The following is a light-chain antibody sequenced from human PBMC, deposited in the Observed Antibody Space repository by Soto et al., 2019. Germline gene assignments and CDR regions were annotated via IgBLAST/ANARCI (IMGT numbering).Light chain of an antibody. Sequence: QAVVTQETSLTVSPGGTVTLTCGSSTGAVTSGHYPYWFQQKPGQAPRTLIYDTSNKHSWTPARFSGSLLGGKAALTLSGAQPEDEAEYYCLLSYSDARGVFGGGTKLTVL. CDR3: LLSYSDARGV. V-gene: IGLV7-46*01. CDR2: DTS. CDR1: TGAVTSGHY. J-gene: IGLJ2*01.